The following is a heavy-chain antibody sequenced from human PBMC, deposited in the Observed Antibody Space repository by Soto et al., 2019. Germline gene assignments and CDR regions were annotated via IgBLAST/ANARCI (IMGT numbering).Heavy chain of an antibody. V-gene: IGHV4-34*01. CDR3: ARGLGRIFDY. CDR1: GGSFSGYY. D-gene: IGHD1-26*01. CDR2: INHSGST. Sequence: QVQLQQWGAGLLKPSETLSLTCAVYGGSFSGYYWNWFRQPPGKGLEWIGEINHSGSTNYNPSLKRRVTLSVDTSTNQFYLKLSSVTAADTAVYYCARGLGRIFDYWGQGTLVTVSS. J-gene: IGHJ4*02.